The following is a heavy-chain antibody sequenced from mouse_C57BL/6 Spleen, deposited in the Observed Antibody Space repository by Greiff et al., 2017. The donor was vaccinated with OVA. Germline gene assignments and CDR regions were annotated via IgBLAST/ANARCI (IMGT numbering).Heavy chain of an antibody. V-gene: IGHV5-4*01. J-gene: IGHJ4*01. CDR2: ISDGGSYT. Sequence: EVQGVESGGGLVKPGGSLKLSCAASGFTFSSYAMSWVRQTPEKRLEWVATISDGGSYTYYPDNVKGRFTISRDNAKNNLYLQMSHLKSEDTAMYYCARDRDWDEAMDYWGQGTSVTVSS. D-gene: IGHD4-1*01. CDR1: GFTFSSYA. CDR3: ARDRDWDEAMDY.